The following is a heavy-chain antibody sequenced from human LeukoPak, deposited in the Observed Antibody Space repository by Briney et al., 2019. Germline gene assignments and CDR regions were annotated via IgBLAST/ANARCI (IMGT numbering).Heavy chain of an antibody. V-gene: IGHV1-69*13. CDR3: ARDGQQLVPTNAEYFQH. CDR1: GGTFSSYA. J-gene: IGHJ1*01. CDR2: IIPILGTA. Sequence: SVKVSCKASGGTFSSYAISWVRQAPGQGLEWMGGIIPILGTANYAQKFQGRVTITADESTSTAYMELSSLRSEDTAVYYCARDGQQLVPTNAEYFQHWGQGTLVTVSP. D-gene: IGHD6-13*01.